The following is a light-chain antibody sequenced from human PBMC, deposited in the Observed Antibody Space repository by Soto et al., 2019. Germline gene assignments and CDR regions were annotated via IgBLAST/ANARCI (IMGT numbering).Light chain of an antibody. CDR1: SSDVGGYDY. J-gene: IGLJ2*01. V-gene: IGLV2-8*01. CDR2: AVT. CDR3: SSYAGSNNHVV. Sequence: QSALTQPPSASGSPGQSVTISCTGTSSDVGGYDYVSWYQRHPGKAPKLMIYAVTKRPSGVPDRFSGSKSGNTASLTVSGLQAEDEADYYCSSYAGSNNHVVFGGGTKLTVL.